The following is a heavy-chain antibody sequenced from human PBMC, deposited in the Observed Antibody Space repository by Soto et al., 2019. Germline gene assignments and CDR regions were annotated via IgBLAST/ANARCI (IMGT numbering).Heavy chain of an antibody. CDR3: ARGYCSGGSCYPPSYYYYYMEV. J-gene: IGHJ6*03. V-gene: IGHV6-1*01. Sequence: PSQTLSLTCAISGDSVSRNSAAWNWIRQSPSRGLEWLGRTYYRSKWYNDYAVSVKSRITINPDTSKNQFSLQLNSVTPEDTAVYYCARGYCSGGSCYPPSYYYYYMEVWGKGTTVTVSS. CDR2: TYYRSKWYN. CDR1: GDSVSRNSAA. D-gene: IGHD2-15*01.